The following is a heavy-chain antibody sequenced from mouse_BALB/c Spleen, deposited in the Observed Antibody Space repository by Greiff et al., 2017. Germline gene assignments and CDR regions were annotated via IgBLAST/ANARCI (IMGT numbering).Heavy chain of an antibody. J-gene: IGHJ2*01. CDR3: AREGIAYDY. D-gene: IGHD6-5*01. CDR1: GFTFSDYY. V-gene: IGHV5-4*02. CDR2: ISDGGSYT. Sequence: EVKLMESGGGLVKPGGSLKLSCAASGFTFSDYYMYWVRQTPEKRLEWVATISDGGSYTYYPDSVKGRFTISRDNAKNNLYLQMSSLKSEDTAMYYCAREGIAYDYWGQGTTLTVSS.